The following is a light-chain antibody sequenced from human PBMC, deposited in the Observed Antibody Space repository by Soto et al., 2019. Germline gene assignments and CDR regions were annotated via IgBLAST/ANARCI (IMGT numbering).Light chain of an antibody. CDR3: LQYKSYWT. J-gene: IGKJ1*01. CDR2: DVS. CDR1: QSVGTW. V-gene: IGKV1-5*01. Sequence: DIQMTQSPSTLSASVGDGVTITCRASQSVGTWLAWYQQKPGKAPKVLIYDVSTLKSGVPSRFSGSASGTELTLSISSLQPDDFATYYCLQYKSYWTFGQGTKVDI.